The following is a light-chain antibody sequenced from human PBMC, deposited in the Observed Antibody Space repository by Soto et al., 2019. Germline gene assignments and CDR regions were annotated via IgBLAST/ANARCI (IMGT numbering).Light chain of an antibody. V-gene: IGKV3-20*01. J-gene: IGKJ1*01. CDR2: GAS. Sequence: EIVLTQSPGTLSLSPGERATLSCRASQSVSNNYLAWYQQKPGQAPRLLIYGASNRATCIPDRFSGIGSGTDFTLTISRLEPEDFAVYYCQQYGSSGTFGQGTKVDIK. CDR3: QQYGSSGT. CDR1: QSVSNNY.